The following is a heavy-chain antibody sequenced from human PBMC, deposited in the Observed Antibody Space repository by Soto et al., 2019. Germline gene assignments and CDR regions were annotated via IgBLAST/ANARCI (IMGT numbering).Heavy chain of an antibody. Sequence: QVQLQESGPGLVTPSETLSLTCTVSGGSIAGHYWTWLRQSPTNGLEWIRNFLFSGTTKNNPSLESRFAISAVTSKNQFSLTLVSVTAADTAVYYCARASVYSCGNDDFFHNWGQGPLANVSS. CDR3: ARASVYSCGNDDFFHN. D-gene: IGHD5-18*01. V-gene: IGHV4-59*11. CDR2: FLFSGTT. CDR1: GGSIAGHY. J-gene: IGHJ4*01.